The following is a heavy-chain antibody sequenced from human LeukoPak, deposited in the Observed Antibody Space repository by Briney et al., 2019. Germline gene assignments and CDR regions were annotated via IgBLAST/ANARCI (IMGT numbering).Heavy chain of an antibody. D-gene: IGHD6-19*01. CDR1: SGSISTTSYY. Sequence: SGTLSLTCTVSSGSISTTSYYWGWIRQPPGKGLEWIGIVYYSGATYYNPSLQSRVTMSVDTSKNQFSLKLTSVSAADTAVYYCARRPYSSGWYDYWGQGTLVTVSS. CDR2: VYYSGAT. J-gene: IGHJ4*02. CDR3: ARRPYSSGWYDY. V-gene: IGHV4-39*01.